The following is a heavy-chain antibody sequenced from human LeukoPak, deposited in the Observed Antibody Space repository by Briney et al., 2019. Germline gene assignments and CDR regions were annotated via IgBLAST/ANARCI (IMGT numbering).Heavy chain of an antibody. D-gene: IGHD3-22*01. CDR3: AKGSSGYFFDL. V-gene: IGHV3-23*01. CDR1: GFIFNNYG. J-gene: IGHJ4*02. Sequence: GGSLRLSCAASGFIFNNYGLVWVRQDPGKGLEWVSAISNDGGGTTYADFVKGRFSVSRDNSKNTLFLQMNSLRAEDTALYYCAKGSSGYFFDLWGQGTLVTVSS. CDR2: ISNDGGGT.